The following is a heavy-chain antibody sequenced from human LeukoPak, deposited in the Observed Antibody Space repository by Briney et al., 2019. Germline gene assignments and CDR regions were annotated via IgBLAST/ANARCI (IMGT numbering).Heavy chain of an antibody. J-gene: IGHJ4*02. Sequence: ASVKVSCKASGYTFTGYYMHWVRQAPGQGLEWMGIINPSGGSTSYAQKFQGRVTMTRDTSTSTVYMELSSLRSEDTAVYYCATLSSGWYRGTQNFDYWGQGTLVTVSS. CDR2: INPSGGST. CDR3: ATLSSGWYRGTQNFDY. CDR1: GYTFTGYY. V-gene: IGHV1-46*01. D-gene: IGHD6-19*01.